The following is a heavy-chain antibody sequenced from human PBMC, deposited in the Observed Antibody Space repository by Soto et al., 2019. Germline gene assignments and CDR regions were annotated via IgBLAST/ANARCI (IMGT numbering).Heavy chain of an antibody. CDR2: IYYSGST. J-gene: IGHJ4*02. V-gene: IGHV4-39*01. CDR3: ARRTGFGVLWFGELLPDY. Sequence: SETLSLTCTVSGGSISSSSYYWGWIRQPPGKGLEWIGSIYYSGSTYYNPSLKSRVTISVDTSKNQFSLKLSSVTAADTAVYYCARRTGFGVLWFGELLPDYWGQGTLVTVSS. CDR1: GGSISSSSYY. D-gene: IGHD3-10*01.